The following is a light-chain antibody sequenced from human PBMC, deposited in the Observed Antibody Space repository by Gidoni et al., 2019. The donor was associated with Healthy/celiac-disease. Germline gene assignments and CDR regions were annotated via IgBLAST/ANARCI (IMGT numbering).Light chain of an antibody. Sequence: EIVLTQSPGTLSLSPGERATLSCRSSQSVSSSYLDWYQQKPGQAPRLLIYGASSRDTGIPDRFSGSGSGTDFTLTISRLEPEDFAVYYCQQYGSSPPVTFGQGTKVEIK. CDR1: QSVSSSY. CDR3: QQYGSSPPVT. V-gene: IGKV3-20*01. CDR2: GAS. J-gene: IGKJ1*01.